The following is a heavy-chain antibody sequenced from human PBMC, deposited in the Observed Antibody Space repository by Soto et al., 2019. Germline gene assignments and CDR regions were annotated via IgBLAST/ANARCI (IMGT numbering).Heavy chain of an antibody. CDR1: GFTFSNYA. Sequence: EVQLLESGRGLVQPGGSLRLSCAASGFTFSNYAVTWVRQAPGKGLEWVSTISGSGGSTYYADSVKGRFTISRDNSKSTLYLQMNSLRAEDTAVYYCAKDQGSSWYEIDYWGQGTLVTVSS. J-gene: IGHJ4*02. D-gene: IGHD6-13*01. CDR3: AKDQGSSWYEIDY. V-gene: IGHV3-23*01. CDR2: ISGSGGST.